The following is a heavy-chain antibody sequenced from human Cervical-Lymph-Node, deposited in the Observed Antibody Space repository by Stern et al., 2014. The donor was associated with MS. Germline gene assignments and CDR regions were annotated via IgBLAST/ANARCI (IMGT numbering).Heavy chain of an antibody. Sequence: QVTLKESGPSLVKPTQTLTLTCTFSGFSLNSNGVGVGWVRQPPGKALEWLAIIYWDDDKRYSPLLKSRLTITKDAAKNQVVLTMTNVDPVDTATYFCAAHIAATLFDFWGQGTLVAVSS. V-gene: IGHV2-5*02. J-gene: IGHJ4*02. CDR2: IYWDDDK. D-gene: IGHD6-13*01. CDR1: GFSLNSNGVG. CDR3: AAHIAATLFDF.